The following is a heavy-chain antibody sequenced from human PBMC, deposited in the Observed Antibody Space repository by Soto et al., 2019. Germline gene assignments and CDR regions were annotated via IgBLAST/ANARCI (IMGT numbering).Heavy chain of an antibody. CDR2: IYYTGIT. CDR1: GDSISSGDYY. V-gene: IGHV4-30-4*01. D-gene: IGHD1-1*01. Sequence: QVQLQESGPGLVKPSQSLSLTCTVAGDSISSGDYYWSWIRQPPGNGLEGIGYIYYTGITKYNPSLKSRLNISVDTSKNQFSLKVTSVTAAYTAIYYCARHYNLPDYWGQGTLVTVSS. CDR3: ARHYNLPDY. J-gene: IGHJ4*02.